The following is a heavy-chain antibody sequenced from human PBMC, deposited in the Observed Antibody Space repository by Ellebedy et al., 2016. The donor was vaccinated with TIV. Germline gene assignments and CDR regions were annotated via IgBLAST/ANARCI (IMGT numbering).Heavy chain of an antibody. D-gene: IGHD6-13*01. CDR2: ISTADSDT. Sequence: GESLKISCKVSGYSFTSYWIAWVRQMPGKGLEWMGSISTADSDTKYSPSFRGQVTMSAAKSTSTAYLQWSSLKAADTAMYYCTRRPGDSSSWDNWFDPWGQGTLVIVSS. V-gene: IGHV5-51*01. J-gene: IGHJ5*02. CDR3: TRRPGDSSSWDNWFDP. CDR1: GYSFTSYW.